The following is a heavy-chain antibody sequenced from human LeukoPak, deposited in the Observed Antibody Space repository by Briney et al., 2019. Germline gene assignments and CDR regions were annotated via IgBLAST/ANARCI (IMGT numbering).Heavy chain of an antibody. V-gene: IGHV1-69*04. D-gene: IGHD2-21*02. CDR3: ASRAYCDGDCFHPIDY. Sequence: SVKVSYKASGGTFSSYAISWVRRAPGQGLEWRGRIIPILGIANYAQKFQGRVTITADKSTSTAYMELSSLRSEDTAVYYCASRAYCDGDCFHPIDYWCQGTLVTVSS. J-gene: IGHJ4*02. CDR2: IIPILGIA. CDR1: GGTFSSYA.